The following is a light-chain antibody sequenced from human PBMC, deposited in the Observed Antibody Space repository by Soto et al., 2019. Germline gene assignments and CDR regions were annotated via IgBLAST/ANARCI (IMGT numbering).Light chain of an antibody. CDR3: FSYAGTTNVA. J-gene: IGLJ2*01. Sequence: QSALTQPASVSGSPGQSITISCTGTSSDVGSYDLVSWYQQHPGKAPKLMIYEGSQRPSGVSNRFSGSKSGNTASLTIFGLQADDEADHYCFSYAGTTNVAFGTGTKLTVL. CDR2: EGS. V-gene: IGLV2-23*01. CDR1: SSDVGSYDL.